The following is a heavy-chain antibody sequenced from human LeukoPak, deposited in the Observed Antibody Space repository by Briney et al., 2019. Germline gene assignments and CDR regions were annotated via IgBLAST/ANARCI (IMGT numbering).Heavy chain of an antibody. D-gene: IGHD4-17*01. Sequence: SETLSLTCTVSGDSINRGYWWSWVRQAPGKGLEWIGQIWHSGSTNYNPSLTTRVTISIDKSKNHFSLKLTSATAADTAVYYCATRVYGDSGPFDNWGQGILVTVSS. CDR1: GDSINRGYW. J-gene: IGHJ4*02. CDR3: ATRVYGDSGPFDN. V-gene: IGHV4-4*02. CDR2: IWHSGST.